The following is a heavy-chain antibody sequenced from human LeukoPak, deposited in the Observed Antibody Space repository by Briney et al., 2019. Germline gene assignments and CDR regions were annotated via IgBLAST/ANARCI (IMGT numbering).Heavy chain of an antibody. CDR1: GGSISSYY. D-gene: IGHD6-19*01. Sequence: PSETLSLTCTVSGGSISSYYWSWIRQHPGKGLEWIGYIYYSGSTYYNPSLKSRVTISVDTSKNQFSLKLRSVTAADTAVYYCARGLIKGIAVAGTGWGQGTLVTVSS. V-gene: IGHV4-59*12. CDR3: ARGLIKGIAVAGTG. CDR2: IYYSGST. J-gene: IGHJ4*02.